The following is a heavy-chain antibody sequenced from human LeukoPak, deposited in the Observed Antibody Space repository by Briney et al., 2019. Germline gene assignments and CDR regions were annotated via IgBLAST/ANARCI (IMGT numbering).Heavy chain of an antibody. V-gene: IGHV3-48*02. CDR3: ARDYGIAAAKTHPIGI. D-gene: IGHD6-13*01. CDR1: GFTFSSYR. CDR2: MSSSSSTI. Sequence: PGGSLRLSCAASGFTFSSYRMNWVRQGPGQGMEWVSYMSSSSSTIYYEDSVKGRCTISRDNAKNSLYMQMNSLRDEDTAVYYCARDYGIAAAKTHPIGIWGPGTMVTVSS. J-gene: IGHJ3*02.